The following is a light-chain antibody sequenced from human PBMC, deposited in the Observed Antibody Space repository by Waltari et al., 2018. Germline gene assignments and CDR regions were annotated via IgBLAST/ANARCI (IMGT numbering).Light chain of an antibody. J-gene: IGKJ4*01. Sequence: EIVMIQSPLSLSVTPGQSASIPCKSSQSLLHSDGKTYLNWYLQKPGQPPHLLIHEVSKRFSGVPDRFSGGGSGTDFTLKISRVEAEDVGIYYCMQTTLLPLTFGGGTKVEIK. V-gene: IGKV2D-29*01. CDR2: EVS. CDR1: QSLLHSDGKTY. CDR3: MQTTLLPLT.